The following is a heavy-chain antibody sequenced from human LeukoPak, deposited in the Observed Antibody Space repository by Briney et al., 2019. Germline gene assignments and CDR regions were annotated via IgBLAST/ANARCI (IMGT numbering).Heavy chain of an antibody. Sequence: GGSLRLSCAASGFTFSDYYMSWIRQAPGKGLEWVSYISSSGSTIYYADSVKGRFTISRDNAKNSLYLQMNSLRAEDTAVYYCAKGTFTFGGVIVPRYYFDCWGQGTLVTVSS. J-gene: IGHJ4*02. CDR3: AKGTFTFGGVIVPRYYFDC. CDR2: ISSSGSTI. V-gene: IGHV3-11*01. CDR1: GFTFSDYY. D-gene: IGHD3-16*02.